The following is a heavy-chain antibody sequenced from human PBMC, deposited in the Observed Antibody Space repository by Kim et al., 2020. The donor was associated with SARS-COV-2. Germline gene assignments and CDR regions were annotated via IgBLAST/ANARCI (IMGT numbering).Heavy chain of an antibody. V-gene: IGHV1-18*04. CDR3: ASPAGPQLRSYYSQYYYYYGMDV. J-gene: IGHJ6*02. CDR1: GYTFTSYG. Sequence: ASVKVSCKASGYTFTSYGISWVRQAPGQGLEWMGWISAYNGNTNYAQKLQGRVTMTTDTSTSTAYMELRSLRSDDTTVYYCASPAGPQLRSYYSQYYYYYGMDVWGQGTTVTVSS. D-gene: IGHD3-10*01. CDR2: ISAYNGNT.